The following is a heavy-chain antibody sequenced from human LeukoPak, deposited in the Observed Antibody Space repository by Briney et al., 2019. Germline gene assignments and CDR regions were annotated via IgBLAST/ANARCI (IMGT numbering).Heavy chain of an antibody. Sequence: PGGSLRLSCAASGFTSSSFTMNWVRQAPGKGLEWVSSITTSTSYIYYADSVKGRFTISRDNAKNSLYLQMNSLRAEDTAVYYCARDYSYGSGYLYWGQGTLVTVSS. V-gene: IGHV3-21*01. D-gene: IGHD3-3*01. CDR3: ARDYSYGSGYLY. J-gene: IGHJ4*02. CDR1: GFTSSSFT. CDR2: ITTSTSYI.